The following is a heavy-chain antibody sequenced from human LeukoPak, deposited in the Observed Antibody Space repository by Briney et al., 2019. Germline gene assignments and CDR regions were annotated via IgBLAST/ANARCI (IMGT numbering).Heavy chain of an antibody. V-gene: IGHV1-18*04. J-gene: IGHJ5*02. Sequence: ASVKVSCKASGYTFTGYYMHWVRQAPGQGLEWMGWLSTYNDNTNYAQKFQGRVTMTTDTSTSTAYMELRSLTSDDTAVYYCARGLEWLTRRHTWFDPWGQGTLVTVSA. CDR2: LSTYNDNT. D-gene: IGHD3-3*01. CDR3: ARGLEWLTRRHTWFDP. CDR1: GYTFTGYY.